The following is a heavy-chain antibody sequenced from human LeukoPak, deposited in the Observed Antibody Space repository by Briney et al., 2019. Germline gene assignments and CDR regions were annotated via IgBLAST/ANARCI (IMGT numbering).Heavy chain of an antibody. CDR1: GYTFTSYA. J-gene: IGHJ6*02. CDR3: AKILENCGGDCRHNYYNMDV. D-gene: IGHD2-21*02. V-gene: IGHV1-3*01. Sequence: ASVKVSCKASGYTFTSYAMHWVRQAPGQRLEWMGWINAGNGNTKYSQKFQGRVTMTRNTSISTAYMELSSLRSEDTAVYYCAKILENCGGDCRHNYYNMDVWGQGTTVTVSS. CDR2: INAGNGNT.